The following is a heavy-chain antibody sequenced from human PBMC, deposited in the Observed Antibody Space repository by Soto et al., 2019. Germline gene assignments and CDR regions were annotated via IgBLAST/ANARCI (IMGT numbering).Heavy chain of an antibody. CDR3: ARDPKRRHYYDSSGSPSEGSAFDI. CDR2: IIPIFGTA. D-gene: IGHD3-22*01. J-gene: IGHJ3*02. Sequence: QVQLVQSGAEVKKPGSSVKVSCKASGGTFSSYAISWVRQAPGQGLEWMGGIIPIFGTANYAQKFQGRVTITADESTSTAYMELSSLRSEDTAVYYCARDPKRRHYYDSSGSPSEGSAFDIWGQGTMVTVSS. V-gene: IGHV1-69*01. CDR1: GGTFSSYA.